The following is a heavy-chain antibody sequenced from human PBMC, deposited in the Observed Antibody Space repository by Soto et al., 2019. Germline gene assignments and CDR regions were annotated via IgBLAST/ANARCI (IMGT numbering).Heavy chain of an antibody. Sequence: TGGSLRLSCAASGFTFSSYAMSWVRQAPGKGLEWVSGISGSGGSTHYADSVKGRFTISRDNSKNTLHLQMSSLRAEDTAVYYWAKETIVVVPTAIRGAVDYWGQGTLVTVSS. CDR3: AKETIVVVPTAIRGAVDY. CDR1: GFTFSSYA. CDR2: ISGSGGST. J-gene: IGHJ4*02. D-gene: IGHD2-2*01. V-gene: IGHV3-23*01.